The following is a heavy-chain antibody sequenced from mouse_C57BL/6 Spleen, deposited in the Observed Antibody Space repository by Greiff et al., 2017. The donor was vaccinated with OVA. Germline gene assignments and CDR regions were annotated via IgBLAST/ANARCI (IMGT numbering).Heavy chain of an antibody. CDR1: GFTFTDYY. V-gene: IGHV7-3*01. J-gene: IGHJ3*01. D-gene: IGHD4-1*01. CDR2: IRNKANGYTT. CDR3: ARSHWAAWFAY. Sequence: EVQLVESGGGLVQPGGSLSLSCAASGFTFTDYYMSWVRQPPGKALEWLGFIRNKANGYTTEYSASVKGRFTISRDNSQRILYLQMNALRAEDSATYYCARSHWAAWFAYWGQGTLVTVSA.